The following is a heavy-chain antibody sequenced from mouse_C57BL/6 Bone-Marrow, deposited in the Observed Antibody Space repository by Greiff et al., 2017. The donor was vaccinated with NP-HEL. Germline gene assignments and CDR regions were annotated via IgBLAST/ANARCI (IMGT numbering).Heavy chain of an antibody. Sequence: ESGPGLVKPSQSLSLTCSVTGYSITSCYYWNWIRQFPGNKLEWMGYISYDGSNNYNPSLKNRISITRDTSTNQLFLKLNSVTTEDTATYYCASKGSYWYFDVWGTGTTVTVSS. J-gene: IGHJ1*03. CDR1: GYSITSCYY. CDR3: ASKGSYWYFDV. CDR2: ISYDGSN. V-gene: IGHV3-6*01.